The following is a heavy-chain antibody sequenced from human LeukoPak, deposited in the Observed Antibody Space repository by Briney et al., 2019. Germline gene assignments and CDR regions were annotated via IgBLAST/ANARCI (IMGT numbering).Heavy chain of an antibody. CDR1: GFTFSSYA. D-gene: IGHD3-9*01. Sequence: GGSLRLSCAASGFTFSSYAMSWVRQAPGKGLEWVSAISGSGGSTYYADSVKGRFTISRDNSKNTLYLQMNSLRAEDTAVYYRAKDRDYDILTGSLVFDYWGQGTLVTVSS. J-gene: IGHJ4*02. CDR2: ISGSGGST. CDR3: AKDRDYDILTGSLVFDY. V-gene: IGHV3-23*01.